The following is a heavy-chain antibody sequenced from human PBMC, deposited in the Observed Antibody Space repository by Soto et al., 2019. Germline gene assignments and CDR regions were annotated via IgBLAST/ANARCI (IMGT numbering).Heavy chain of an antibody. D-gene: IGHD1-26*01. J-gene: IGHJ6*02. Sequence: GGSLRLSCAASGFTFSSYGMHWVRQAPGKGLEWVAVISYDGSKKYYADSVKGRFTISRDNSKNTLHLQTNSLRAEDTAVYHCAKDDVVGADFYFYGMDVWGQGTTVTV. CDR1: GFTFSSYG. V-gene: IGHV3-30*18. CDR2: ISYDGSKK. CDR3: AKDDVVGADFYFYGMDV.